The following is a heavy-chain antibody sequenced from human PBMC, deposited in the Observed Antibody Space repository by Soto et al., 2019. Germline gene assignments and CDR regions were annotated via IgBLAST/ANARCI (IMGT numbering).Heavy chain of an antibody. J-gene: IGHJ4*02. CDR2: VRSDGDTT. Sequence: EVQVLESGGGLVQPGGSLRLSCAASGFIFGNFGMNWFRQAPGKGREWVSGVRSDGDTTYNAESVEGRFTVFRDTSRNTVYLQMNNLRAEDTAIYYCAKGKGVGATPDGANCWGQGTLVTVSS. V-gene: IGHV3-23*01. D-gene: IGHD1-26*01. CDR1: GFIFGNFG. CDR3: AKGKGVGATPDGANC.